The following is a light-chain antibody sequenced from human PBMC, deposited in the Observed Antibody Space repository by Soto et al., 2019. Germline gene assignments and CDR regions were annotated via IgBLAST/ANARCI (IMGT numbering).Light chain of an antibody. CDR1: QNITNN. V-gene: IGKV4-1*01. J-gene: IGKJ5*01. CDR3: QQHYINPIT. Sequence: DIQMTQSPSSLSASIGDRVTITCQASQNITNNLSWYQQKPGQPPKLLIYWASTRESGVPDRFTGSGSGTDFTLTINSLQAEDVAVYYCQQHYINPITFGQGTRLEI. CDR2: WAS.